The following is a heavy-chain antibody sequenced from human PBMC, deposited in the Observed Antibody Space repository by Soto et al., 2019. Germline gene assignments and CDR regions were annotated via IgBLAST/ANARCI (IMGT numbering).Heavy chain of an antibody. V-gene: IGHV1-69*13. J-gene: IGHJ6*02. CDR1: GGTFSSYA. CDR2: IIPIFGTA. D-gene: IGHD6-13*01. CDR3: ARGYLRQQLAHYYYYGMDV. Sequence: SVKVSCKASGGTFSSYAISWVRQAPGQGLEWMGGIIPIFGTANYAQKFQGRVTITADESTSTAYMELSSLRSEDTAVYYCARGYLRQQLAHYYYYGMDVWGQGTTVTAP.